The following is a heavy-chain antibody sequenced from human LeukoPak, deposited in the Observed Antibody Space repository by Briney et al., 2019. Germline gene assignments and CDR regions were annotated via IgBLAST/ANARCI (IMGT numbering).Heavy chain of an antibody. J-gene: IGHJ3*02. CDR2: IYYSGST. V-gene: IGHV4-59*01. CDR1: GVSISSYY. CDR3: ARAEYLKVFDI. D-gene: IGHD2/OR15-2a*01. Sequence: PSETLSLTCTVSGVSISSYYWSWIRQPPGKGLEWIGYIYYSGSTNYNPSLKSRVTISVDTSKNQFSLKLSSVTAADTAVYYCARAEYLKVFDIWGQGTMVTVSS.